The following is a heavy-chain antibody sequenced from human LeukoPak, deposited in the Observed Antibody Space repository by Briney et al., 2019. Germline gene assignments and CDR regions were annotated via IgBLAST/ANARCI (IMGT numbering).Heavy chain of an antibody. V-gene: IGHV4-34*01. CDR1: GGSFSGYY. CDR3: ARATMVRGRNWFDP. J-gene: IGHJ5*02. Sequence: SETLSLTCAVYGGSFSGYYWGWIRQPPGKGLEWIGEINHSGSTNYNPSLKSRVTISVDTSKNQFSLKLSSVTAADTAVYYCARATMVRGRNWFDPWGQGTLVTVSS. D-gene: IGHD3-10*01. CDR2: INHSGST.